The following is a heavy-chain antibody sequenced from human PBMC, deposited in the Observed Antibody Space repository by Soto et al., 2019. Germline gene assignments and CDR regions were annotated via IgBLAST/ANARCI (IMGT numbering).Heavy chain of an antibody. J-gene: IGHJ4*02. V-gene: IGHV4-4*02. D-gene: IGHD4-17*01. CDR1: GASIIAEQR. CDR2: IHHSGIT. Sequence: QMQLQGSGPGLVKPSETLSLTCAVSGASIIAEQRWTWVRQTPGKGLEWIGEIHHSGITRTNPSLRRRVTMSVAQSRNQFFLNLNSVTAAHTPVYYCARGFRSYAMDYWGQWTQVIVST. CDR3: ARGFRSYAMDY.